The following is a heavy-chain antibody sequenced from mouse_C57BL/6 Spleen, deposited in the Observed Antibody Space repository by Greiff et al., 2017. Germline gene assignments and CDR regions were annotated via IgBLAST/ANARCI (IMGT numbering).Heavy chain of an antibody. V-gene: IGHV2-2*01. J-gene: IGHJ4*01. D-gene: IGHD4-1*01. Sequence: QVQLKESGPGLVQPSQSLSITCTVSGFSLTSYGVHWVRQSPGKGLEWLGVVWSGGSTDYNAAFISRLSISKDNSKSQVFFKMNSLQADDTAIYYCARSRGLGQDAMDYWGQGTSVTVSS. CDR1: GFSLTSYG. CDR2: VWSGGST. CDR3: ARSRGLGQDAMDY.